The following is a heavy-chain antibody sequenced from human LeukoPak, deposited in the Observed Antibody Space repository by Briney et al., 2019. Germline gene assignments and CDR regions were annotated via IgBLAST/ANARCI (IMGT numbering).Heavy chain of an antibody. CDR2: IYYSGST. CDR3: ARDRMAAAGRVFDY. Sequence: SETLSLTCTVSGGSINSTNYYWGWIRQPPGKGLEWIGSIYYSGSTNCNPSLKSRVTISVDTSKNQFSLKLSSVTAADTAVYYCARDRMAAAGRVFDYWGQGTLVTVSS. J-gene: IGHJ4*02. D-gene: IGHD6-13*01. CDR1: GGSINSTNYY. V-gene: IGHV4-39*07.